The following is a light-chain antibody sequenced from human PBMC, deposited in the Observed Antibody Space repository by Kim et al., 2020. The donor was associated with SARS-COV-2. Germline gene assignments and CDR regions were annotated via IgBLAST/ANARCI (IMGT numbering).Light chain of an antibody. Sequence: GSGGESVNIACRARQGISLSLAWYGQKPGKGPMLLIYGASTVQSGVPSRFSGSGCGTDFTLTISSLQPEDAATYYCQKYDSAPWTFGQGTKVDIK. CDR2: GAS. CDR1: QGISLS. CDR3: QKYDSAPWT. J-gene: IGKJ1*01. V-gene: IGKV1-27*01.